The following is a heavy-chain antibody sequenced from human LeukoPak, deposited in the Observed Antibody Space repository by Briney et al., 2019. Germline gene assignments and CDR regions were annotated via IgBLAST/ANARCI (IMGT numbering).Heavy chain of an antibody. Sequence: SVKVSCKASGGTFSSYAISWVRQAPGQGLEWMGRIIPIFGTANYAQKFQSRVTITADKSTSTAYMELSSLRSEDTAVYYCARDRVVTGQLDYWGQGTLVTVSS. CDR3: ARDRVVTGQLDY. CDR1: GGTFSSYA. J-gene: IGHJ4*02. V-gene: IGHV1-69*06. D-gene: IGHD2-21*02. CDR2: IIPIFGTA.